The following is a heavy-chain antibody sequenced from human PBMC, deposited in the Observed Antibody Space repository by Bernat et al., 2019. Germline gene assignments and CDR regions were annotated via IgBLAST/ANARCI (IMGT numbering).Heavy chain of an antibody. CDR1: GFTFSSYS. CDR3: ARDRAGGRFLEWPTLYYMDV. CDR2: ISSSSSYI. V-gene: IGHV3-21*01. D-gene: IGHD3-3*01. Sequence: EVQLVESGGGLVKPGGSLRLSCAASGFTFSSYSMNWVRQAPGQGLEWVSSISSSSSYIYYADSVKGRFTISRDNAKNSLYLQMNSLRAEDTAVYYCARDRAGGRFLEWPTLYYMDVWGKGTTVTVSS. J-gene: IGHJ6*03.